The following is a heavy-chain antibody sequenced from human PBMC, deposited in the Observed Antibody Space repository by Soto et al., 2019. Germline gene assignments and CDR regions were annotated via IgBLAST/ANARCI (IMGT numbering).Heavy chain of an antibody. CDR2: ISAHNGNK. CDR1: GYTFTSYG. V-gene: IGHV1-18*01. Sequence: QVQLVQSGAEVKKPGASVKVSCKASGYTFTSYGISWVRQAPGQGLEWMGWISAHNGNKKYAQKPQXXXTXXTDTSTSTAYMELRSLRSDDTAVYYCAREPNYFDYWGHGTLVTVSS. CDR3: AREPNYFDY. J-gene: IGHJ4*01.